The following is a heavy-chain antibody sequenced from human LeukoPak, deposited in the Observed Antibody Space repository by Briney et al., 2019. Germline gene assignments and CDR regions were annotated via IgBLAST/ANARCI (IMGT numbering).Heavy chain of an antibody. CDR2: IRYDGSNK. V-gene: IGHV3-30*02. J-gene: IGHJ4*02. CDR1: GFTFSSYG. D-gene: IGHD3-3*01. Sequence: AGGSLRLSCAASGFTFSSYGMHWVRQAPGKGLEWVAFIRYDGSNKYYADSVKGRFTISRDNSKNTLYLQMNSLRAEDTAVYYCAKPLDYDYWSGYRYWGQGTLVTVSS. CDR3: AKPLDYDYWSGYRY.